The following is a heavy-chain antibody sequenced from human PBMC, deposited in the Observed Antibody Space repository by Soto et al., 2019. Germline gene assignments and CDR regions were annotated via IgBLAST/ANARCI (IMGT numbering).Heavy chain of an antibody. CDR2: IYYSGST. V-gene: IGHV4-59*01. J-gene: IGHJ4*02. D-gene: IGHD1-26*01. CDR1: GGSISGYY. CDR3: ARVRGSYYFDY. Sequence: QVQLQESGPGLVKPSETLSLTCTVSGGSISGYYWSWIRQPPGKGLEWIGYIYYSGSTNYNPSLKSRVTISVDTSKNQFSLKLSSVTAADTAVYYCARVRGSYYFDYWGQGTLVTVSS.